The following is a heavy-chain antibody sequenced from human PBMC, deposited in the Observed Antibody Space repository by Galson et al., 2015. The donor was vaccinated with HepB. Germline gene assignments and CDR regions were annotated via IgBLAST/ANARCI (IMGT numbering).Heavy chain of an antibody. CDR3: TRDTFDYYDSSRDAFDI. J-gene: IGHJ3*02. V-gene: IGHV3-49*03. CDR2: IRSKAYGGTT. CDR1: GFTFGNYA. Sequence: SLRLSCAASGFTFGNYAMSWFRQAPGKGLEWVGFIRSKAYGGTTEYAASVEGRFTISRDDSKSIAYLQMNSLKTEDTAVYYCTRDTFDYYDSSRDAFDIWGQGTMVTVSS. D-gene: IGHD3-22*01.